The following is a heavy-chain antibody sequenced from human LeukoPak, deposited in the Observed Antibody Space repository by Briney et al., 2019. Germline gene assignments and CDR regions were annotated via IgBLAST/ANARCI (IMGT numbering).Heavy chain of an antibody. Sequence: SETLSLTCTVSGGSISSYYWSLIRQPPGKGLEWIGYIYYSGSTNYNPSLKSRVTISVDTSKNQFSLKLSSVTAADTAVYYCARHVGHCTNGVCPYNWFDPWGQGTLVTVSS. D-gene: IGHD2-8*01. CDR3: ARHVGHCTNGVCPYNWFDP. CDR2: IYYSGST. CDR1: GGSISSYY. J-gene: IGHJ5*02. V-gene: IGHV4-59*08.